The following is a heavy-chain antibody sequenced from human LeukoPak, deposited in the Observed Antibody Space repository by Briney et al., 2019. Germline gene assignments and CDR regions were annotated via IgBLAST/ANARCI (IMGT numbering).Heavy chain of an antibody. V-gene: IGHV3-23*01. J-gene: IGHJ6*02. D-gene: IGHD3-10*01. CDR3: AKRGVLWTPRDHGMDV. CDR1: GFTFSSYA. CDR2: ISGSGGST. Sequence: GGSLRLSCAASGFTFSSYAMSWVRQAPGKGLEWVSAISGSGGSTYYADSVKGRFTISRDNSKNTLYLQMNSLRAEDTAVYYCAKRGVLWTPRDHGMDVWGQGTTVTVSS.